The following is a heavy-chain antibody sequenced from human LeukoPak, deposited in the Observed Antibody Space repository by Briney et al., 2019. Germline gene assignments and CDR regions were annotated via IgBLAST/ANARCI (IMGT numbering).Heavy chain of an antibody. CDR1: GFTVSTNY. CDR2: IYSGGRT. D-gene: IGHD2-15*01. J-gene: IGHJ3*02. CDR3: ARDSQYCSSGSCSPGASDI. Sequence: GGSLRLSCAASGFTVSTNYMSWVRQAPGKGLEWVSFIYSGGRTDYADSVKGRFTISRGSSKNTLYLQMNSLRVEDTAVYYCARDSQYCSSGSCSPGASDIWGQGTVVTVSS. V-gene: IGHV3-53*01.